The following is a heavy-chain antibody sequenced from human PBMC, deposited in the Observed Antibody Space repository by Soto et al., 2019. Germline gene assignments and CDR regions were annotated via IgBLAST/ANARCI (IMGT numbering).Heavy chain of an antibody. J-gene: IGHJ4*02. V-gene: IGHV4-34*01. Sequence: QVQLQQWGAGLLKPSETLSLTCAVYSGSFSGYYWSWIRQPPGKGLEWIGEINHSGITKYNPSLKXPVXIXGETDKNQFSLKLTSVTAADTAGYYCAGADPYYFDNWGQGTLVTVSS. CDR2: INHSGIT. CDR3: AGADPYYFDN. CDR1: SGSFSGYY.